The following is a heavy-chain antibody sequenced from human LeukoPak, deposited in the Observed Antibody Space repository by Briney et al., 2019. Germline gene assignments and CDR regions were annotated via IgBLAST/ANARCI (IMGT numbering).Heavy chain of an antibody. J-gene: IGHJ4*02. D-gene: IGHD2-15*01. CDR1: GGSFSGYY. V-gene: IGHV4-34*01. CDR3: ARGRSEDIVVVVAATDFDY. Sequence: PSETLSLTCAVYGGSFSGYYWSWIRQPPGKGLEWIGEINHSGSTNYNPSLKSRVTISVDTSKNQFSLKLSSVTAADTAAYYCARGRSEDIVVVVAATDFDYWGRGTLVTVSS. CDR2: INHSGST.